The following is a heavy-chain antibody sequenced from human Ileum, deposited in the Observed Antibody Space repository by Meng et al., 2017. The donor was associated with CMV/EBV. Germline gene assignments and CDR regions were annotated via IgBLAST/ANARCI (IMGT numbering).Heavy chain of an antibody. CDR1: YTFTSYD. D-gene: IGHD2-2*01. CDR3: ARGLGRFCSSNSCAFDP. V-gene: IGHV1-8*01. Sequence: YTFTSYDINWVRQATGQGLEWMGWMNPNTRNTGYAQKFQGRVTMTSNTSISTAYMELSSLTSEDTAVYFCARGLGRFCSSNSCAFDPWGQGTLVTVSS. J-gene: IGHJ5*02. CDR2: MNPNTRNT.